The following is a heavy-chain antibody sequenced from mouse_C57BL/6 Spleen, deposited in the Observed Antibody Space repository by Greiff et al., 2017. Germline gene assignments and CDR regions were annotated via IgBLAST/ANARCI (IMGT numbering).Heavy chain of an antibody. V-gene: IGHV5-9*01. D-gene: IGHD2-4*01. J-gene: IGHJ3*01. CDR2: ISGGGGNT. Sequence: EVKLVESGGGLVKPGGSLKLSCAASGFTFSSYTMSWVRQTPEQRLEWVATISGGGGNTYYPDSVKGRFTISRDNAKNTLYLQMRSLRSEDTALYYCARSFYYDYDEGFAYWGQGTLVTVAA. CDR1: GFTFSSYT. CDR3: ARSFYYDYDEGFAY.